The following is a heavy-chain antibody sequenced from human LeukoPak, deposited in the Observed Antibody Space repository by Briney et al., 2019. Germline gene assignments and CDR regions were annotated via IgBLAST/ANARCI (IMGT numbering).Heavy chain of an antibody. CDR3: ARDGPYYYDSSGYYSGFDY. J-gene: IGHJ4*02. Sequence: GGSLRLSCAASGFTFSSYGMHWVRQAPGKGLEWVAFIRYDGSNKYYADSVKGRFTISRDNSKNTLYLQMNSLRAEDTAVYYCARDGPYYYDSSGYYSGFDYWGQGTLVTVSS. CDR1: GFTFSSYG. D-gene: IGHD3-22*01. CDR2: IRYDGSNK. V-gene: IGHV3-30*02.